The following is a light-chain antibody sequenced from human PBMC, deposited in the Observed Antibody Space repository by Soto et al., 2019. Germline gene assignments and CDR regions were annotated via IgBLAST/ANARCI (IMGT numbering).Light chain of an antibody. CDR1: QGIHTA. Sequence: AIQLTQSPSSLSASVGGRVIITFRASQGIHTALAWYQQKPGNAPMLLIYDASTVEAGVPSRFSGSGSGTDFTLTISSLQPEDFAIYYCQQFSNYPHVFAQGTRLEIK. CDR3: QQFSNYPHV. J-gene: IGKJ5*01. V-gene: IGKV1D-13*01. CDR2: DAS.